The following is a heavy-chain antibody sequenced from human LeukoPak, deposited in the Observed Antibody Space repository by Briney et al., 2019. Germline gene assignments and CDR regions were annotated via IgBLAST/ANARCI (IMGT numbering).Heavy chain of an antibody. CDR3: ARDRNGDYAPHDAFDI. CDR1: GYTFTSYY. D-gene: IGHD4-17*01. V-gene: IGHV1-46*01. J-gene: IGHJ3*02. CDR2: INPSGGST. Sequence: ALVKVSCKASGYTFTSYYMHWVRQAPGQGLEWMGIINPSGGSTSYAQKFQGRVTMTRDTSTSTVYMELSSLRSEDTAVYYCARDRNGDYAPHDAFDIWGQGTMVTVSS.